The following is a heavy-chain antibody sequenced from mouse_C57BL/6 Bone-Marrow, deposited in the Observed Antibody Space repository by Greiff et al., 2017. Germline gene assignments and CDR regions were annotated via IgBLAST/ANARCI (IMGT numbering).Heavy chain of an antibody. CDR1: GFNITDYY. CDR3: TRALIYYGTNY. D-gene: IGHD1-1*01. Sequence: VQLQQSGAELVKPGASVKLSCTASGFNITDYYIHWVKQRTEQGLEWIGRIDPEDGETKYAPKFQDKATITEDTSSNTAYLQLSSLTSEDTAVYYCTRALIYYGTNYWGQGTTLTVSS. V-gene: IGHV14-2*01. J-gene: IGHJ2*01. CDR2: IDPEDGET.